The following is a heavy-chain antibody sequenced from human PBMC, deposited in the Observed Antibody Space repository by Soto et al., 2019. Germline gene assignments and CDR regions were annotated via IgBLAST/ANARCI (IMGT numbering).Heavy chain of an antibody. CDR2: IDPSDSYT. CDR3: ARQNYYGSGEYYYYGMDV. D-gene: IGHD3-10*01. V-gene: IGHV5-10-1*01. Sequence: PGASLKISCKGSGYSFTTYWISWVRQMPGKGLEWMGRIDPSDSYTNYSPSFQGHVTISADKSISTAYLQWSSLKASDTAMYYCARQNYYGSGEYYYYGMDVWGQGTTVTGSS. CDR1: GYSFTTYW. J-gene: IGHJ6*02.